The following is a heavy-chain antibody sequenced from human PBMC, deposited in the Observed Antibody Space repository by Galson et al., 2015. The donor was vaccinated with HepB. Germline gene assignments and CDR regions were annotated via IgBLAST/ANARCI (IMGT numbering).Heavy chain of an antibody. CDR2: IIPIFGTA. D-gene: IGHD1-26*01. J-gene: IGHJ4*02. CDR1: GGTFSSYA. CDR3: AREDSGSYYKGYFDY. Sequence: SVKVSCKASGGTFSSYAISWVRQAPGQGLEWMGGIIPIFGTANYAQKFQGRVTITADESTSTAYMELSSLRSEDTAVYYCAREDSGSYYKGYFDYWGQGTLVTVSS. V-gene: IGHV1-69*13.